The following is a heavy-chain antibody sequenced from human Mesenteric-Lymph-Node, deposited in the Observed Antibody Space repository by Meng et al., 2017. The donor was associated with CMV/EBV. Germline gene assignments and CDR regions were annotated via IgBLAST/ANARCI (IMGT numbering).Heavy chain of an antibody. Sequence: SETLSLTCTVSGGSISSGDYYWSWIRQPPGKGLEWIGEINHGGATNYNPSLKSRVTISVDTSKNQFSLNLNSVTAADTAVYYCAKAGRKTYYHDPTAPFDYWGQGSLVTVSS. CDR3: AKAGRKTYYHDPTAPFDY. CDR1: GGSISSGDYY. CDR2: INHGGAT. D-gene: IGHD3-22*01. J-gene: IGHJ4*02. V-gene: IGHV4-39*01.